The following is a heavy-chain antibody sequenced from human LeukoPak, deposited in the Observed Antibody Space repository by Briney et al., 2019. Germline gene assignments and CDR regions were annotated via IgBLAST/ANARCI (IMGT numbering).Heavy chain of an antibody. CDR2: MSYDGSNK. J-gene: IGHJ4*02. Sequence: GGSLRLSCAASGFTFSTYGMHWVRQAPSKGLEWVAAMSYDGSNKYYADSVKGRFTISRDNSENTLYLQMNSLRGEDTAVYYCAKAYSSGWYEDYWGQGTLVMVSS. CDR1: GFTFSTYG. D-gene: IGHD6-19*01. V-gene: IGHV3-30*18. CDR3: AKAYSSGWYEDY.